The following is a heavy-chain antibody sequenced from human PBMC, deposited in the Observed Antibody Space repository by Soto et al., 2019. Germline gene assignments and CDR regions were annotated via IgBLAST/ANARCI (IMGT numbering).Heavy chain of an antibody. J-gene: IGHJ5*02. D-gene: IGHD2-15*01. Sequence: QVQLVQSGAEVKKPGASVKVSCKASGYTFTDYYIHWVRQAPGQGLEWMGWINPNSGGTNYAQKFQGRVTMTRDTSISTGYMEMSRIISDDTAVYYCARGDGRVVASCDPWGQGALVTVYS. CDR3: ARGDGRVVASCDP. V-gene: IGHV1-2*02. CDR1: GYTFTDYY. CDR2: INPNSGGT.